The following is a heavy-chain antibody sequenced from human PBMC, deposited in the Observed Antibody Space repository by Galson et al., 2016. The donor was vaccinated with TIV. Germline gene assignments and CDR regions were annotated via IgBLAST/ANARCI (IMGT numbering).Heavy chain of an antibody. CDR3: ARGRGIYDSSGYFLFDH. V-gene: IGHV1-69*13. CDR1: GVTFSYFA. CDR2: IVPMFGTT. D-gene: IGHD3-22*01. Sequence: SVKVSCKASGVTFSYFAFSWVRQAPGQGLEWMGGIVPMFGTTNYAQKFPGRVTISADESTTTAYLELRSLRSEDTAVYYCARGRGIYDSSGYFLFDHWGQGTLVTVSS. J-gene: IGHJ5*02.